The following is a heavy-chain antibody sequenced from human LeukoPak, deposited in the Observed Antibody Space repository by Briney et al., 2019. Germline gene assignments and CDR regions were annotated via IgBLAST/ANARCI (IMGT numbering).Heavy chain of an antibody. CDR1: GFTFTNYD. V-gene: IGHV1-8*01. CDR3: VRDGEGVAISVNYWFAP. Sequence: ASVKVSCKATGFTFTNYDINWVRQASGQGLEWMGWMNPINGNTGYAQKFQGRVTMTRDTSISTAYMELRSLTSEDTAVYYCVRDGEGVAISVNYWFAPWGPGTLVTVSS. CDR2: MNPINGNT. D-gene: IGHD3-10*01. J-gene: IGHJ5*02.